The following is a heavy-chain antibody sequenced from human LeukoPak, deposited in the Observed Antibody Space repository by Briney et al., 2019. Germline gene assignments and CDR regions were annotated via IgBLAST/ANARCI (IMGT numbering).Heavy chain of an antibody. CDR3: AKEKLKYFER. CDR1: GFTFSSYA. Sequence: GGSLRLSCAASGFTFSSYAMSWVRQPPGKGLEWVSTIGGSGGSTYYADSVRGRFTVSRDNSKNSLYLQMNSLRAEDTAFYYCAKEKLKYFERWGQGTLVTVSS. J-gene: IGHJ1*01. V-gene: IGHV3-23*01. D-gene: IGHD3-9*01. CDR2: IGGSGGST.